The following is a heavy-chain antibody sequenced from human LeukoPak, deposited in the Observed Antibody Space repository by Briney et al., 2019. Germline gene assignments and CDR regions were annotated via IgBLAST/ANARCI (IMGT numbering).Heavy chain of an antibody. CDR2: ILQVGREK. V-gene: IGHV3-7*04. CDR1: GFSFSIYW. CDR3: ARGCGSASCPYYFDY. D-gene: IGHD2-2*01. Sequence: VGSLRLSCAASGFSFSIYWKSCVRQTPGERLEWVATILQVGREKYSVDSVKGRFTISRDNAKKTVYLQMNSLRADDTAGYYCARGCGSASCPYYFDYWGQGTLVTVSS. J-gene: IGHJ4*02.